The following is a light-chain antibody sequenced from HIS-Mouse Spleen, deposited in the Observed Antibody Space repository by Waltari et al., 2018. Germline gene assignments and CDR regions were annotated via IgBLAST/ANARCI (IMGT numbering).Light chain of an antibody. CDR1: SSDVGGYNY. Sequence: QSALTQPASVSGSPRQSITISCTGTSSDVGGYNYVSWYQQHPGKAPKLMIYDVSNRPSGVSNRFSGSKPGNTASLPISGLQAEDEADYYCSSYTSSSTLVFGGGTKLTVL. J-gene: IGLJ2*01. CDR2: DVS. V-gene: IGLV2-14*03. CDR3: SSYTSSSTLV.